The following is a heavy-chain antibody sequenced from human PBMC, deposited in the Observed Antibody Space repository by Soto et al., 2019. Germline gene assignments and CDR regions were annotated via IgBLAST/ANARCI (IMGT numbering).Heavy chain of an antibody. Sequence: QVQLVESGGGVVQPGRPLRLSCAASGFPLSSYGMHWVRQAPGKGLECVAVISYDGSNKDYADPVKGRFTISRDNSKNTVHLQMNSLRSEDTAVYYCAKEIPPWSRIGSAMDVWGQGTTVTVSS. V-gene: IGHV3-30*18. CDR3: AKEIPPWSRIGSAMDV. J-gene: IGHJ6*02. CDR1: GFPLSSYG. CDR2: ISYDGSNK. D-gene: IGHD5-18*01.